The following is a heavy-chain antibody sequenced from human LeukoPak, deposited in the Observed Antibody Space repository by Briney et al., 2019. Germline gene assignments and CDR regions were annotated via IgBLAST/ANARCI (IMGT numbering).Heavy chain of an antibody. V-gene: IGHV3-30*03. D-gene: IGHD5-12*01. J-gene: IGHJ4*02. CDR2: ISYDGSNK. Sequence: QPGRSLRLSCAASGFTFSSYGMHWVRQAPGKGLEWVAVISYDGSNKYYADSVKGRFTISRDNSKNTLYLQMNSLRSEDTAVYYCAREKGESGYDLDYWGQGTLVTVSS. CDR3: AREKGESGYDLDY. CDR1: GFTFSSYG.